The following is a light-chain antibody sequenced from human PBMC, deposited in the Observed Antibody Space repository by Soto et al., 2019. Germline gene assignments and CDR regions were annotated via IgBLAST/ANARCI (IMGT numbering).Light chain of an antibody. CDR2: GAS. V-gene: IGKV3-15*01. CDR1: QSVSNN. CDR3: QHSHFWPWT. Sequence: EIVMTQSPATLSVSSGERATLSCRASQSVSNNLAWYQQRPGQAPRLLIFGASTRATGIPDRFSGSGSGTEFTLTISSLQSEDFAVYSCQHSHFWPWTFGQGTKVEIK. J-gene: IGKJ1*01.